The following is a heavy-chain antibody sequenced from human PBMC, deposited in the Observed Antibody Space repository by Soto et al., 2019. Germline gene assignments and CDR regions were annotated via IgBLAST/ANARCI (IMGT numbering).Heavy chain of an antibody. CDR3: ATGGYDSSGYDYYYYGMDV. V-gene: IGHV4-39*01. Sequence: QLQLQESGPGLVKPSETLSLTCTVSGGSISSSSYYWGWIRQPPGKGLEWIGSIYYSGSTYYNPSLKGRVTISVDTSKNQFSLKLSSVTAADTAVYYCATGGYDSSGYDYYYYGMDVWGQGTTVTVSS. J-gene: IGHJ6*02. D-gene: IGHD3-22*01. CDR2: IYYSGST. CDR1: GGSISSSSYY.